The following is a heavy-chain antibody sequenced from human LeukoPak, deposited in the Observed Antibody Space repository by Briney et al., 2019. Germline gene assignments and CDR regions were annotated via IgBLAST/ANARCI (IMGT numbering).Heavy chain of an antibody. CDR1: GFTFSSYG. Sequence: GGSLRLSCAASGFTFSSYGMHWVRQAPGKGLEWVAVISYDGSNKYYADSVKGRFTISRDNSKNTLYLQMNSLRAEDTAVYYCAKDPGPYYYGSGSYYIDWGQGTLVTVSS. CDR2: ISYDGSNK. D-gene: IGHD3-10*01. CDR3: AKDPGPYYYGSGSYYID. J-gene: IGHJ4*02. V-gene: IGHV3-30*18.